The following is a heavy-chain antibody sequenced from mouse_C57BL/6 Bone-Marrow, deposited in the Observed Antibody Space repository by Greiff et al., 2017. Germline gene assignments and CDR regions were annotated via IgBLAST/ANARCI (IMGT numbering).Heavy chain of an antibody. V-gene: IGHV5-6*01. J-gene: IGHJ4*01. D-gene: IGHD1-1*01. Sequence: EVQLLESGGDLVKPGGSLTLSCAASGFTFSSYGMSWVRQPPDKRLEWVATISSGGSYTYYPDSVKGRFTISRDNAKNTLYLQMSSLKSEDTAMYYCARMGLLILRSMDYWGQGTSVTVSS. CDR1: GFTFSSYG. CDR2: ISSGGSYT. CDR3: ARMGLLILRSMDY.